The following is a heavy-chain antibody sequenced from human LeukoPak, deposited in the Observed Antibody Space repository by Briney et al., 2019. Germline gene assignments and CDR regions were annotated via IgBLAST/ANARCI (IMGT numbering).Heavy chain of an antibody. CDR1: GGSISSDY. CDR2: IYYSGST. D-gene: IGHD3-22*01. V-gene: IGHV4-59*01. J-gene: IGHJ3*02. CDR3: ARLGHYYDSSGYYYVGAFDI. Sequence: SETLSLTCTVSGGSISSDYWSWIRLPPGKGLEWIGFIYYSGSTNYNPSLKSRVTISVDTSKNQFSLKLSSVTAADTAVYYCARLGHYYDSSGYYYVGAFDIWGQGTMVTVSS.